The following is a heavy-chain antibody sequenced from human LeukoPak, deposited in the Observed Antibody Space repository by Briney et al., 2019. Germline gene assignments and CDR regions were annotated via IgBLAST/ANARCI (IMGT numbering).Heavy chain of an antibody. Sequence: ALVKVSCKASGYSFTSHDINWVRQATGQGLEWMGWMKPNNGKTGYAQKFQGRVTMTSDTSISTAYMELSSLKSEDTAVYYCVRWADTPFDYWGQGTLVTVSS. J-gene: IGHJ4*02. CDR3: VRWADTPFDY. CDR2: MKPNNGKT. V-gene: IGHV1-8*01. CDR1: GYSFTSHD. D-gene: IGHD5-18*01.